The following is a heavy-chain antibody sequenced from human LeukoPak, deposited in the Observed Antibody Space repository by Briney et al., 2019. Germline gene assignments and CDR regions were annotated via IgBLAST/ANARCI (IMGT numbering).Heavy chain of an antibody. D-gene: IGHD6-13*01. CDR1: GFTVSSNY. V-gene: IGHV3-53*01. J-gene: IGHJ4*02. Sequence: PGGSLRLSCAASGFTVSSNYMSWVRQAPGKGLEWVSVIYSGGSTYYADSVKGRFTISRDNSKNTLYLQMNSLGAEDTAVYYCARVRAAAYFDYWGQGTLVTVSS. CDR2: IYSGGST. CDR3: ARVRAAAYFDY.